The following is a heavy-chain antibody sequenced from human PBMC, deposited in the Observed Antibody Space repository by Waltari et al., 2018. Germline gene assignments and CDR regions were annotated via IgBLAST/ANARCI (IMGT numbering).Heavy chain of an antibody. Sequence: QVQLVQSGAEVKKPGASVKVSCKTSGYTFTSYDINWVRQATGQGVEWMGWMNTHSGNTGYAQKFQDRVIMTTNTSISTAYMELSSLRSEDTAVYYCARGAAPGKGANWFDPWGQGTQVIVSS. CDR2: MNTHSGNT. D-gene: IGHD6-13*01. V-gene: IGHV1-8*01. J-gene: IGHJ5*02. CDR1: GYTFTSYD. CDR3: ARGAAPGKGANWFDP.